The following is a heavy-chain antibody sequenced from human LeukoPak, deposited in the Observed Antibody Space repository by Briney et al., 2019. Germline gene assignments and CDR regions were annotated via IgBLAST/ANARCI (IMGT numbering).Heavy chain of an antibody. Sequence: SVKVSCKASGGTFSSYAISWVRQAPGQGLEWMGGIIPIFGTANYAQKFQGRVTITADESTSTAYMELSSLRSEDTAVYYCARSRVVGATLDYWGQGTLVTVSS. CDR3: ARSRVVGATLDY. D-gene: IGHD1-26*01. CDR1: GGTFSSYA. CDR2: IIPIFGTA. V-gene: IGHV1-69*01. J-gene: IGHJ4*02.